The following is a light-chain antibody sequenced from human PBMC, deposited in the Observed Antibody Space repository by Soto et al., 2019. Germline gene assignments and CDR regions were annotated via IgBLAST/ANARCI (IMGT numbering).Light chain of an antibody. V-gene: IGLV2-11*01. CDR2: DVS. J-gene: IGLJ2*01. CDR1: SSDVGGYNY. Sequence: QSALTPPRSVSGSPGQSVTISCTGTSSDVGGYNYVSWYQQHPGKAPKLMIYDVSKRPSVVPDRFSGSKSGNTASLTISGLQAEDEADDYCCSYAGSYTVVFGGGTKLTVL. CDR3: CSYAGSYTVV.